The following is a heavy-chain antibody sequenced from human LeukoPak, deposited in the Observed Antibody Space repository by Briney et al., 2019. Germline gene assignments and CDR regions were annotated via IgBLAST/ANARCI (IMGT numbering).Heavy chain of an antibody. V-gene: IGHV3-30-3*01. CDR2: ISYDGSNK. Sequence: GGSLRLSCAASGFTFSSYAMHWVRQAPGKGLEWVGVISYDGSNKYYADSVKGRFTISRDNSKNTLYLQMNSLRDEDTAVYYCAREPDIVVVPAAIDYYYGMDVWGQGTTVTVSS. CDR1: GFTFSSYA. J-gene: IGHJ6*02. CDR3: AREPDIVVVPAAIDYYYGMDV. D-gene: IGHD2-2*02.